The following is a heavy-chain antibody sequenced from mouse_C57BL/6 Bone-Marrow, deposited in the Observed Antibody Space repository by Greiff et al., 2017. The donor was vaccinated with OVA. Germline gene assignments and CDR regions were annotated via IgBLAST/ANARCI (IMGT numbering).Heavy chain of an antibody. CDR3: ARDWYFDV. Sequence: QVQLQQPGAELVKPGASVKLSCKASGYTFTSYWMQWVKQRPGQGLEWIGEIDPSASYTNYNQKFKGKATLTVDTSSSTAYMQLSSLTSEDSAVYYCARDWYFDVWGTGTTVTVSS. V-gene: IGHV1-50*01. J-gene: IGHJ1*03. CDR2: IDPSASYT. CDR1: GYTFTSYW.